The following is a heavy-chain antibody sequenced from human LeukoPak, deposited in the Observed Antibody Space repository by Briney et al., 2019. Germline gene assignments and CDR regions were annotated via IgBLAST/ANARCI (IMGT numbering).Heavy chain of an antibody. CDR3: VRGFYGSETYYFDY. J-gene: IGHJ4*02. Sequence: ASVKVSCKTSGYTFTRHDIHWVRQGTGQGLEWIGWMNPNTGNAGYAPTFQGRVTMTRNTAIGTAYMEVSGLRSDDTAVFFCVRGFYGSETYYFDYWGQGTLVTVSS. CDR1: GYTFTRHD. CDR2: MNPNTGNA. D-gene: IGHD4-17*01. V-gene: IGHV1-8*01.